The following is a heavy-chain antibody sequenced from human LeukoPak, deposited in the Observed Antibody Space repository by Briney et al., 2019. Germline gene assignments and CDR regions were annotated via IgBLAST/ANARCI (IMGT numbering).Heavy chain of an antibody. CDR1: GFTVSSNY. J-gene: IGHJ4*02. V-gene: IGHV3-66*01. D-gene: IGHD5/OR15-5a*01. CDR2: IYSGGSI. Sequence: GGSLRLSCAASGFTVSSNYMSWVRQAPGKGLEWVSVIYSGGSIYYTDSVKGRFTISRDNSKNTLYLQMNSLRAEDTAVYYCARGFVYTGLDYWGQGTLVTVSS. CDR3: ARGFVYTGLDY.